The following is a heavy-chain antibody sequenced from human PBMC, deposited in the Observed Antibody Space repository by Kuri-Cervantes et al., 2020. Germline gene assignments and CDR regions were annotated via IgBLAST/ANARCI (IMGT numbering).Heavy chain of an antibody. J-gene: IGHJ4*02. D-gene: IGHD6-19*01. Sequence: SETLSLTCAVSGGSISSGGYSWSWIRQPPGKGLEWIGYINHSGSTNYNPSLKSRVTISVDTSKNQFSLKLSSVTAADTAVYYCAREPNKISSGWYGGGFDYWGQGTLVTVSS. CDR2: INHSGST. CDR1: GGSISSGGYS. V-gene: IGHV4-30-2*01. CDR3: AREPNKISSGWYGGGFDY.